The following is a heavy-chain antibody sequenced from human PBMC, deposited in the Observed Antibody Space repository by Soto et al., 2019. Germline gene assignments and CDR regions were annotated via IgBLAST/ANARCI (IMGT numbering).Heavy chain of an antibody. Sequence: GGSLRLSCAASGFTFSSYAMCWVRQAPGKGLEWVSAISGGGGGTYYADSVKGRFTISRDNSKNTLFLQMNSLRAEDTAVYYCAKGEAGITIFGMFAPWGQGTLVTVSS. CDR1: GFTFSSYA. CDR2: ISGGGGGT. V-gene: IGHV3-23*01. CDR3: AKGEAGITIFGMFAP. D-gene: IGHD3-3*01. J-gene: IGHJ5*02.